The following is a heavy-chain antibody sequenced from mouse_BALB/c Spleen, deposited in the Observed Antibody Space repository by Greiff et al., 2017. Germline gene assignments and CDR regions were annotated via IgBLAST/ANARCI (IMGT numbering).Heavy chain of an antibody. J-gene: IGHJ4*01. CDR3: TRVQDDRYAMDY. D-gene: IGHD2-12*01. CDR2: IYPGNSDT. CDR1: GYTFTSYW. Sequence: VQLKQSGTVLARPGASVKMSCKASGYTFTSYWMHWVKQRPGQGLEWIGAIYPGNSDTSYNQKFKGKAKLTAVTSTSTAYMELSSLTNEDSAVYYCTRVQDDRYAMDYWGQGTSVTVSS. V-gene: IGHV1-5*01.